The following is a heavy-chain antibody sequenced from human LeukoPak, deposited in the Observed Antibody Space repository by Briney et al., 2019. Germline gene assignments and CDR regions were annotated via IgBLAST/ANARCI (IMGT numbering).Heavy chain of an antibody. CDR1: GYTLTELS. J-gene: IGHJ4*02. CDR2: FDPEDGET. CDR3: ATGIVVVPAAAFDY. D-gene: IGHD2-2*01. V-gene: IGHV1-24*01. Sequence: ASVKVSCKVSGYTLTELSMRWVRQAPGKGLEWMGGFDPEDGETIYAQKFQGRVTMTEDTSTDTAYMELSSLRSEDTAVYYCATGIVVVPAAAFDYWGQGTLVTVSS.